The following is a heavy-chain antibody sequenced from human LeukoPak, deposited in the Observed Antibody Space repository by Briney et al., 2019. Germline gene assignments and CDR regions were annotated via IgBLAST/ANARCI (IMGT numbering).Heavy chain of an antibody. J-gene: IGHJ6*02. V-gene: IGHV1-69*04. CDR1: GGTFSSYA. CDR3: ARGLSYYYDSSCYYPLGMDV. D-gene: IGHD3-22*01. CDR2: IIPIFGIA. Sequence: GSSVKVSCKASGGTFSSYAISWVRQAPGQGLEWMGRIIPIFGIANYAQKFQGRVTITADKSTSTAYMELSSLRSEDTAVYYCARGLSYYYDSSCYYPLGMDVWGQGTTVTVSS.